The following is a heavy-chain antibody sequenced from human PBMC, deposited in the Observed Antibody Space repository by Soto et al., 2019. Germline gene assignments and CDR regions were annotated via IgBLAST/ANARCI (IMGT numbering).Heavy chain of an antibody. CDR2: INHSGTI. Sequence: SETLSLTCAVYGGSFSGYYWTWIRQPPGKGLEWIGEINHSGTINFNPSLKSRLTISLDTAKKHFSLKLSSVTDADTAAYYCARADRTLVTSYSLDVWGQGTTVTVSS. J-gene: IGHJ6*02. CDR3: ARADRTLVTSYSLDV. CDR1: GGSFSGYY. V-gene: IGHV4-34*01. D-gene: IGHD2-21*02.